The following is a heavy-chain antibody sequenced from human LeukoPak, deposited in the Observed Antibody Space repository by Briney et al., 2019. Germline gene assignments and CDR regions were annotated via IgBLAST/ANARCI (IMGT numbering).Heavy chain of an antibody. CDR2: IYYSGST. V-gene: IGHV4-39*07. D-gene: IGHD1-26*01. CDR1: GGSISSSSYY. CDR3: ARGWGELLGWFDP. J-gene: IGHJ5*02. Sequence: SENLSLTCTVSGGSISSSSYYWGWIRQPPGKGLEWIGSIYYSGSTYYNPSLKSRVTISVDRSKNQFSLKLSSVTAADTAVYYCARGWGELLGWFDPWGQGTLVTVSS.